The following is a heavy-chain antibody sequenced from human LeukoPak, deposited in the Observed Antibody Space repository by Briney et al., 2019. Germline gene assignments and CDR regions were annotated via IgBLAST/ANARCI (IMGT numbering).Heavy chain of an antibody. CDR1: GGSISSYY. CDR3: ARGGRVRSNPYYFDY. D-gene: IGHD2-8*01. Sequence: SETLSLTCTVSGGSISSYYWGWIRQPPGKGLEWIGYIYYSGSTNYNPSLKSRVTISVDTSKNQFSLKLSSVTAADTAVYYCARGGRVRSNPYYFDYWGQGTLVTVSS. V-gene: IGHV4-59*01. J-gene: IGHJ4*02. CDR2: IYYSGST.